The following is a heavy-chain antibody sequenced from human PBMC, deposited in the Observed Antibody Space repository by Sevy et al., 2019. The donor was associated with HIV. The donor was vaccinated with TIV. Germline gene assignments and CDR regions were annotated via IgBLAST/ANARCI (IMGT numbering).Heavy chain of an antibody. CDR1: GGSISSSTYY. D-gene: IGHD1-1*01. J-gene: IGHJ4*02. V-gene: IGHV4-39*01. Sequence: SETLSLTCTVSGGSISSSTYYWGWIRQPPGKGLEWLGSIYYSGSTYLNPSLKSRLTISVDTSKKEFSLRLSSVTAADTAVYYCVTHNWNGDFLDYRGQGTLVTVSS. CDR2: IYYSGST. CDR3: VTHNWNGDFLDY.